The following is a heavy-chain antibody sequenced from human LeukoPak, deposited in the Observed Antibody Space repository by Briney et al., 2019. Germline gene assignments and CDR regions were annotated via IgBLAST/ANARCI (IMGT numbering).Heavy chain of an antibody. V-gene: IGHV3-7*05. Sequence: PGGSLRLSCAASACTFSSFWMSWVRQAPGKGLEWVANIKQDGSDKYYVDSVKGRFTISRDNAKNSLYLQMNSLRVEDTAIYYCARLGRLVPTFWGQGTTVTVSS. D-gene: IGHD2-2*01. J-gene: IGHJ6*02. CDR1: ACTFSSFW. CDR3: ARLGRLVPTF. CDR2: IKQDGSDK.